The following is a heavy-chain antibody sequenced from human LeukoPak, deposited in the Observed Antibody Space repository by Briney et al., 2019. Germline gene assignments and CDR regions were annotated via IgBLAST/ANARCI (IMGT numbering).Heavy chain of an antibody. Sequence: PGGSLRLSCAASGFTFRSYAMSWVRQAPGEGLEWVSAVSGSGATTYYPDSVKGRFTISRDYSKNTLYLQMHSLRAEDTALYYCAKDLNRYYYDTGGYYYDYWGQGTLVTVSS. D-gene: IGHD3-22*01. J-gene: IGHJ4*02. V-gene: IGHV3-23*01. CDR1: GFTFRSYA. CDR3: AKDLNRYYYDTGGYYYDY. CDR2: VSGSGATT.